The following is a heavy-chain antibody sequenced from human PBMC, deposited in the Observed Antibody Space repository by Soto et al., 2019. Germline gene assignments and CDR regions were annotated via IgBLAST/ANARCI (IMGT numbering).Heavy chain of an antibody. J-gene: IGHJ4*02. CDR2: ISSSGSTI. V-gene: IGHV3-48*03. CDR1: GFTFSSYE. Sequence: GGSLRLPCAASGFTFSSYEMNWVRQAPGKGLEWVSYISSSGSTIYYADSVKGRFTISRDNAKNSLYLQMNSLRAEDTAVYYCARGDYGAPFDYWGQGTLVTVSS. CDR3: ARGDYGAPFDY. D-gene: IGHD4-17*01.